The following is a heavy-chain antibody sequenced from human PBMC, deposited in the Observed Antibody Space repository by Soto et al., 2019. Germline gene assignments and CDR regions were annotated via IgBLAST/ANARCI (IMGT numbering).Heavy chain of an antibody. CDR1: GFTFSSYG. V-gene: IGHV3-30*18. Sequence: QVQLVESGGGVVQPGRSLRLSCAASGFTFSSYGMHWVRQAPGKGLEWVAFISRDGSNKYYADSVKGRFTISRDNSKNTMYQQMDSLRAEDTAVYYCAKDIGILTGYKVIDYWGQGTLVTVSS. CDR3: AKDIGILTGYKVIDY. D-gene: IGHD3-9*01. CDR2: ISRDGSNK. J-gene: IGHJ4*02.